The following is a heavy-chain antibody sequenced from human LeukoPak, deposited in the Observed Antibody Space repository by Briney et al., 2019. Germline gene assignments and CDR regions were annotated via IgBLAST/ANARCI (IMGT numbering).Heavy chain of an antibody. CDR1: GGSISSSSYY. J-gene: IGHJ6*03. V-gene: IGHV4-39*07. CDR3: ARVEVPAAILRPGYYYYMDV. CDR2: IYYSGST. Sequence: PSETLSLTCTVSGGSISSSSYYWGWIRQPPGKGLEWIGSIYYSGSTYCNPSLKSRVTISVDTSKNQFSLKLSSVTAADTAVYYCARVEVPAAILRPGYYYYMDVWGKGTTVTVSS. D-gene: IGHD2-2*02.